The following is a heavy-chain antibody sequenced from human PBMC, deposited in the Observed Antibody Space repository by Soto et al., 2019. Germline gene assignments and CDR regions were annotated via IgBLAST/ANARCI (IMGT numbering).Heavy chain of an antibody. V-gene: IGHV3-11*01. D-gene: IGHD3-10*01. CDR2: ISGSGNTI. CDR1: GFTFSDYY. J-gene: IGHJ4*02. Sequence: GGSLRLSCAASGFTFSDYYMTWIRQPPGKGLEWLSYISGSGNTIYYADSVKGRFTVSRDNARNSLYLQMNSLRAEDTAFYYWGRAPYYFAWGYGGQGTLVTV. CDR3: GRAPYYFAWGY.